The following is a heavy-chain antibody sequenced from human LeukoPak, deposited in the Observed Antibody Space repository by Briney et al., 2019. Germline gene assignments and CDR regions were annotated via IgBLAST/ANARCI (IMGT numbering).Heavy chain of an antibody. J-gene: IGHJ6*03. CDR3: ASCSGRIAARPGGGFYYYYYMDV. D-gene: IGHD6-6*01. V-gene: IGHV4-34*01. CDR2: INHSGST. Sequence: SETLSLTCTVSGGSISSYYWSWIRQPPGKGLEWIGEINHSGSTNYNPSLKSRVTVSVDTSKNQFSLKLSSVTAADTAVYYCASCSGRIAARPGGGFYYYYYMDVWGKGTTVTVSS. CDR1: GGSISSYY.